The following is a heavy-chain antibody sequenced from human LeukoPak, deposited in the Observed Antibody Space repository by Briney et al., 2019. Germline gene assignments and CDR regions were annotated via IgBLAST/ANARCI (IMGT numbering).Heavy chain of an antibody. D-gene: IGHD3-9*01. CDR3: AKEFSILTGYSTFDY. V-gene: IGHV3-23*01. CDR1: GFTFSSYG. Sequence: GGSLRLSCAASGFTFSSYGMSWVRQAPEKGLEWVSAISGSGGSTYYADSVKGRFTISRDNSKNTLYLQMNSLRAEDTAVYYCAKEFSILTGYSTFDYWGQGTLVTVSS. CDR2: ISGSGGST. J-gene: IGHJ4*02.